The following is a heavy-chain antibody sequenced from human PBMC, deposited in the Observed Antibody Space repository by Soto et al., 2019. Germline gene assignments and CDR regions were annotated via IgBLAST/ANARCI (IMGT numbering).Heavy chain of an antibody. Sequence: ESGGGVVQPGRSLRLSCAASGFIFSTYSMHWVRQAPGKGLEWVAVISYDGSNKYYADSVKGRFTISRDKSQNTVYLQMNSLRGEDTAVYYCAKDGKVSGSGTYHIDYWGQGTLVTVSS. V-gene: IGHV3-30*18. CDR3: AKDGKVSGSGTYHIDY. CDR2: ISYDGSNK. CDR1: GFIFSTYS. D-gene: IGHD3-10*01. J-gene: IGHJ4*02.